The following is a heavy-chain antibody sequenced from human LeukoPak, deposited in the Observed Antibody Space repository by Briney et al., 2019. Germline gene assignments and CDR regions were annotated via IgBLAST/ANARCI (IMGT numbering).Heavy chain of an antibody. CDR1: GGSFSGYY. J-gene: IGHJ4*02. D-gene: IGHD6-13*01. Sequence: SETLSLTCAVYGGSFSGYYWSWIRQPPGKGLEWIGEINLSGSTNYNPSLKSRVTISVDTSKNQFSLKLSSVTAADTAVYYCARARYSSSWKTHYFDYWGQGTLVTVSS. CDR3: ARARYSSSWKTHYFDY. CDR2: INLSGST. V-gene: IGHV4-34*01.